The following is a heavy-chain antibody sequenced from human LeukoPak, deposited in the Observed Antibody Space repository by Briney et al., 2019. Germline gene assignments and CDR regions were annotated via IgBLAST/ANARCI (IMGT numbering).Heavy chain of an antibody. D-gene: IGHD1-26*01. Sequence: SETLSLTCTVSGGSISSSSYYWGWIRQPPGKGLEWIGSIYYSGSTYYNPSLKSRVTISVDTSKNQFSLKLSSVTAADTAVYYCARHVRLELPGVLDYWGQGTLVTVSS. CDR2: IYYSGST. J-gene: IGHJ4*02. CDR3: ARHVRLELPGVLDY. CDR1: GGSISSSSYY. V-gene: IGHV4-39*01.